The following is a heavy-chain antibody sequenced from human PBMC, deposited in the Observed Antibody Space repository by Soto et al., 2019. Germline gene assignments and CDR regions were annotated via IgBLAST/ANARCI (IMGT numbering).Heavy chain of an antibody. CDR1: GGSISSSSYY. V-gene: IGHV4-39*01. J-gene: IGHJ6*02. CDR2: NYYSGST. Sequence: SETLSLTCTVSGGSISSSSYYWGWIRQPPGKGLEWIGSNYYSGSTYYNPSLKSRVTISVDTSKNQFSLKLSSVTAADTAVYYCSRHLNYYYYGMDVWGQGTTVTVSS. CDR3: SRHLNYYYYGMDV.